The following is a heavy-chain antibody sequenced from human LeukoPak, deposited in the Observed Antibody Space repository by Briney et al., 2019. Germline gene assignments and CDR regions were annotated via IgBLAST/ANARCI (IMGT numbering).Heavy chain of an antibody. D-gene: IGHD1-1*01. CDR2: IYYSGSS. J-gene: IGHJ4*02. Sequence: PSETLSLTCTVSGGSGSRDSYYWSWIRQPPGKGLEWIGYIYYSGSSNYNPSLKSRVTISVDTSKYQVSLKLSSVIAADTAVYYCATRPSGSDRFLPYFDYWGEGTLVTVSS. CDR3: ATRPSGSDRFLPYFDY. CDR1: GGSGSRDSYY. V-gene: IGHV4-61*01.